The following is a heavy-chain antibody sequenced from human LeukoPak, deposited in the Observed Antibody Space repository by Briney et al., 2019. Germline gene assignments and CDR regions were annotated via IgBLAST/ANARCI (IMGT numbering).Heavy chain of an antibody. J-gene: IGHJ4*02. CDR1: GFSFTTHW. D-gene: IGHD1-26*01. CDR3: ARRLYSGDSMTAFDY. Sequence: GDPLKISRKGSGFSFTTHWIGWVRQMPGKGLEWMGSIYPGDSDTKYSPSFQGQVTISADKSISTAYLQWSSLRASDTAMYYCARRLYSGDSMTAFDYWGQGTLVTVSS. CDR2: IYPGDSDT. V-gene: IGHV5-51*01.